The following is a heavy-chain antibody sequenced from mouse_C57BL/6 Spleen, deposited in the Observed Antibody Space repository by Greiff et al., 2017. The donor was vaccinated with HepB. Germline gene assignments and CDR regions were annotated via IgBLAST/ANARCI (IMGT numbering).Heavy chain of an antibody. V-gene: IGHV1-69*01. CDR3: ARAAQYGYDGDWYFDV. CDR2: IDPSDSYT. CDR1: GYTFTSYW. D-gene: IGHD2-2*01. J-gene: IGHJ1*03. Sequence: QVQLKQPGAELVMPGASVKLSCKASGYTFTSYWMHWVKQRPGQGLEWIGEIDPSDSYTNYNQKFKGKSTLTVDKSSSTAYMQLSSLTSEDSAVYYCARAAQYGYDGDWYFDVWGTGTTVTVSS.